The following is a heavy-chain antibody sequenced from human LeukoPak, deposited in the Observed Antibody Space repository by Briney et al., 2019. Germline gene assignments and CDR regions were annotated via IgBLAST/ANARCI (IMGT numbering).Heavy chain of an antibody. Sequence: ASVKVSCKASGYTFTSYYMHWVRQAPGQGLEWMGIINPSGGSTSYAQKFQGRVTMTRDTSTSTVYMELSSLRSEDTAGYYCARAVGIVVVPAATGFDPWGQGTLVTVSS. J-gene: IGHJ5*02. CDR2: INPSGGST. CDR1: GYTFTSYY. CDR3: ARAVGIVVVPAATGFDP. V-gene: IGHV1-46*01. D-gene: IGHD2-2*03.